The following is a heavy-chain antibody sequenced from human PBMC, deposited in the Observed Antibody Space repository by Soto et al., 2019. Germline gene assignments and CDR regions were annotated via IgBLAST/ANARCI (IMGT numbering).Heavy chain of an antibody. CDR3: ASPFSPTLPAYYYYGMDV. D-gene: IGHD3-3*01. Sequence: QVQLVQSGAEVKKPGSSVKVSCKASGGTFSSYAISWVRQAPGQGLEWMGGIIPIFGTANYAQKFQGRVTITADESTSTAYMELSSLRSEDTAVYYCASPFSPTLPAYYYYGMDVWGQGTTVTVSS. CDR2: IIPIFGTA. V-gene: IGHV1-69*01. CDR1: GGTFSSYA. J-gene: IGHJ6*02.